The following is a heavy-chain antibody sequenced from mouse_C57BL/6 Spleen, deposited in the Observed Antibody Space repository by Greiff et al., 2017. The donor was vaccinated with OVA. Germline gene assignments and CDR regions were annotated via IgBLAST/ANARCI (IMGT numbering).Heavy chain of an antibody. CDR1: GYTITSGYY. V-gene: IGHV3-6*01. Sequence: EVKLMESGPGLVKPSQSLSLTCSASGYTITSGYYWNWIRQFPGNQLEWMGYISYDGSNNYNPSLKNRISITRDTSKNQFFLKLNSVTTEDTTTYFCAGGYWYFDDWGTGTTVTVSS. CDR3: AGGYWYFDD. J-gene: IGHJ1*03. CDR2: ISYDGSN.